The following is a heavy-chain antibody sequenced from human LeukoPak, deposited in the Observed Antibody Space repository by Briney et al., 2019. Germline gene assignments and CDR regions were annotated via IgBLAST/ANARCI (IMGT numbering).Heavy chain of an antibody. Sequence: ASVKVSCKASGGTYSSYAISWVRQAPGQGLEWMGGIIPIFGTANYAQKFQGRVTITAGESTSTAYMELSSLRSEDTAVYYCARGSYCSSTSCYFDYWGQGTLVTVSS. CDR3: ARGSYCSSTSCYFDY. V-gene: IGHV1-69*13. CDR2: IIPIFGTA. CDR1: GGTYSSYA. J-gene: IGHJ4*02. D-gene: IGHD2-2*01.